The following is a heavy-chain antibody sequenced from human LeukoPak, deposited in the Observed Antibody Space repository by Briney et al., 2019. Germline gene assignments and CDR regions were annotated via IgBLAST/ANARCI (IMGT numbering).Heavy chain of an antibody. D-gene: IGHD4-17*01. CDR1: PDSLIRHN. V-gene: IGHV4-59*11. CDR3: ARYLVTVTKGFDI. CDR2: ISYIGST. Sequence: LETLSLTPAVSPDSLIRHNWTSIPEPPRKGLEWIGYISYIGSTNYKPSLKRRVNISIDTSKHQFSLKMSSVTPADTAVYYCARYLVTVTKGFDIWGQGTMVSVSS. J-gene: IGHJ3*02.